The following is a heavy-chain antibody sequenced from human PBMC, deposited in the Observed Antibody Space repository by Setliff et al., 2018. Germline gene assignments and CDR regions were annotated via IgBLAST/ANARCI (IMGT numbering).Heavy chain of an antibody. V-gene: IGHV1-18*01. CDR2: IITSTGKT. Sequence: GASVKVSCKASGYTFTNYGFHWVRQAPGQGLEWMAMIITSTGKTSYAQRFQGRVTLTTDTYTGTGYMELRSLRSDDTAMYFCARFGGSCSSSSCYASDLWGQGTMGTVSS. CDR3: ARFGGSCSSSSCYASDL. CDR1: GYTFTNYG. D-gene: IGHD2-2*01. J-gene: IGHJ3*01.